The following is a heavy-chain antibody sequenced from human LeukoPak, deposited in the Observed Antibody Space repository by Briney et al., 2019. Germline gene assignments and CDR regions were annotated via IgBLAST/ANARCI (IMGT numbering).Heavy chain of an antibody. CDR1: GGSISSGGYS. J-gene: IGHJ4*02. CDR3: ASYDSSGYGSDY. V-gene: IGHV4-61*08. CDR2: IYYSGST. D-gene: IGHD3-22*01. Sequence: SQTLSLTCTVSGGSISSGGYSWSWIRQPPGKGLEWIGYIYYSGSTNYNPSLKSRVTISVDTSKNQFSLKLSSVTAADTAVYYCASYDSSGYGSDYWGQGTLVTVSS.